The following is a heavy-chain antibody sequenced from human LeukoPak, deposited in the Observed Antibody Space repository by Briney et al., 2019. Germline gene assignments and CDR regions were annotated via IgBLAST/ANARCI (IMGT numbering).Heavy chain of an antibody. Sequence: ASVKVSCKASGYTFTGYYMHWVRQAPGQGLEWMGWINPNSGGTNYAQKFQGRVTMTRDTSISTAYMELSRLRSDDTAVYYCARDIAAAGTRNWLDPWGQGTLVTVSS. D-gene: IGHD6-13*01. CDR1: GYTFTGYY. V-gene: IGHV1-2*02. CDR3: ARDIAAAGTRNWLDP. J-gene: IGHJ5*02. CDR2: INPNSGGT.